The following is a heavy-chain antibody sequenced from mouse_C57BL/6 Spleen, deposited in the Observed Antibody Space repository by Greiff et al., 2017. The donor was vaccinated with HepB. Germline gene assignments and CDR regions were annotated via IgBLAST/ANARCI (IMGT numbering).Heavy chain of an antibody. D-gene: IGHD2-1*01. CDR3: ARGGYGNYDY. CDR1: GYTFTSYW. J-gene: IGHJ2*01. Sequence: QVQLQQPGAELVRPGSSVKLSCKASGYTFTSYWMHWVKQRPIQGLEWIGNIDPSDSETHYNQKFKDKATLTVDKSSSTAYMQLSSLTSEDSAVYYCARGGYGNYDYGGQGTTLTVAS. V-gene: IGHV1-52*01. CDR2: IDPSDSET.